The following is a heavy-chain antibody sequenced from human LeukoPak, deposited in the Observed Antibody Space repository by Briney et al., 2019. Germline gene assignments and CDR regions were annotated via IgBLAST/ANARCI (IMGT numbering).Heavy chain of an antibody. J-gene: IGHJ4*02. Sequence: PSETLSLTCAVYGGSFSGYYWSWIRQPPGKGLEWIGEINRSGSTDYSPPLKSRVTISVDTSKNRFSLGLSSVTAADMAVYYCARAGRGGGMYWGQGTLVTVSS. V-gene: IGHV4-34*01. CDR3: ARAGRGGGMY. CDR1: GGSFSGYY. D-gene: IGHD4-23*01. CDR2: INRSGST.